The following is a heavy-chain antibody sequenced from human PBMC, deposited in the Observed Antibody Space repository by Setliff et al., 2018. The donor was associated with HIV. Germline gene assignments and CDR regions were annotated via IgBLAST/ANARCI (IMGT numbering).Heavy chain of an antibody. D-gene: IGHD6-13*01. CDR1: GYTFTNYY. CDR2: IMPIFGTA. Sequence: GASVKVSCKASGYTFTNYYMHWVRQAPGQGLEWMGGIMPIFGTANYAQKFQGRVTMTRDTSISTAYMELSSLRYDDTAVYYCARVFDLQHLVISPDCWGQGTLVTV. V-gene: IGHV1-2*02. CDR3: ARVFDLQHLVISPDC. J-gene: IGHJ4*02.